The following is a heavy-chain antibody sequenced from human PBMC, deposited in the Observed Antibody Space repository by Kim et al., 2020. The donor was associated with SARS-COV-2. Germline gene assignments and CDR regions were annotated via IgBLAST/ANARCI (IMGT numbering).Heavy chain of an antibody. J-gene: IGHJ4*02. CDR1: GFTFSAAW. Sequence: GGSLRLSCAVSGFTFSAAWMTWVRQAPGKGLEWVGRIRTKREGETTDYAAPVKDRFTISRDDSQNTVYLHMNSLKIEDTAVYYCSAGGGKTDADYWGQGTLVTVSS. V-gene: IGHV3-15*01. D-gene: IGHD1-1*01. CDR3: SAGGGKTDADY. CDR2: IRTKREGETT.